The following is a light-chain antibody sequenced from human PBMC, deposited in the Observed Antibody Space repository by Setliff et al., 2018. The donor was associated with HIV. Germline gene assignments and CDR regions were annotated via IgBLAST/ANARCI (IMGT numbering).Light chain of an antibody. Sequence: QSALAQPRSVSGSPGQSVTISCTGTGNDVGGYDYVSWHQHHPGKAPKLMIYDVTKRPSGVPDRFSGSKSGNTASLTISGLQAEDGADYYCCSYAVTYILVFGGGTKVTVL. J-gene: IGLJ2*01. CDR1: GNDVGGYDY. CDR3: CSYAVTYILV. V-gene: IGLV2-11*01. CDR2: DVT.